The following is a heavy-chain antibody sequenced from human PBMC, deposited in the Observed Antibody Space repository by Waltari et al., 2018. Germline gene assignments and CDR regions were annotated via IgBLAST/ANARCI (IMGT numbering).Heavy chain of an antibody. V-gene: IGHV1-69*05. CDR2: SIPIFGTA. D-gene: IGHD4-17*01. J-gene: IGHJ6*03. CDR1: GGTFSSYA. CDR3: ARSTVGPPTDYYYMDV. Sequence: QVQLVQSGAEVKKPGSSVKVSCKASGGTFSSYAISWVRQAPGQGLEWMGGSIPIFGTANYAQKFQGRVTITTDESTSTAYMELSSLRSEDTAVYYCARSTVGPPTDYYYMDVWGKGTTVTVSS.